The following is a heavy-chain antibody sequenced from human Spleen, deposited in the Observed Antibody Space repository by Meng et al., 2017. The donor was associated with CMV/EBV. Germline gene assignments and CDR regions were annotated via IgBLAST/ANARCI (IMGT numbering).Heavy chain of an antibody. CDR1: GYTVSDVY. CDR3: ARDQGDGYNFQFDY. J-gene: IGHJ4*02. V-gene: IGHV3-11*01. Sequence: ASGYTVSDVYMTWDRRAPGKGLEWVAYISSSGSTIYYADSMRGRFTISRDNAKNSLYLQMNSLRAEDTAVYYCARDQGDGYNFQFDYWGQGTLVTVSS. CDR2: ISSSGSTI. D-gene: IGHD5-24*01.